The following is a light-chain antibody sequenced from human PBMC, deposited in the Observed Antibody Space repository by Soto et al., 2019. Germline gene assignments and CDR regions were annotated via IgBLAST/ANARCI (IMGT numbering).Light chain of an antibody. J-gene: IGLJ2*01. Sequence: QSALTQPPSASGSPGQSVTISCTGTRSDVGDYYYVSWYQQHPGKAPKLLIYEVTKRPSGVPDRFSGSKSANTASLTVSGLQAEDEADYYCSSYAGSDNFEVFGGGTKVTVL. V-gene: IGLV2-8*01. CDR1: RSDVGDYYY. CDR3: SSYAGSDNFEV. CDR2: EVT.